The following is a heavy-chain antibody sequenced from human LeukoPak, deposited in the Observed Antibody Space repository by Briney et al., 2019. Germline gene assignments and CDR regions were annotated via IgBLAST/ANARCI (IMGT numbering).Heavy chain of an antibody. D-gene: IGHD1-26*01. CDR1: AGSISTYY. V-gene: IGHV4-59*01. CDR3: ARSPYSGTYGV. J-gene: IGHJ4*02. CDR2: IYYLGST. Sequence: SETLSLTCTASAGSISTYYWSWIRQPPGKGLEWIGYIYYLGSTNYNPSLKSRVTISLDTSKNQFSLNLSSVTAADTAVYYCARSPYSGTYGVWGQGTLVTVSS.